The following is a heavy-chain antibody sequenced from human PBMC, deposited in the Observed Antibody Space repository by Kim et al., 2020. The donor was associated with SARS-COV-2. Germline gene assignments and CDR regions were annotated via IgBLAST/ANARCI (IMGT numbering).Heavy chain of an antibody. CDR3: ARDVRTNYGSGFDP. Sequence: NPCLKRRVTISVDTSKKQFSLKLSCVTAADTAVYYCARDVRTNYGSGFDPWGQGTLVTVSS. J-gene: IGHJ5*02. V-gene: IGHV4-31*02. D-gene: IGHD4-17*01.